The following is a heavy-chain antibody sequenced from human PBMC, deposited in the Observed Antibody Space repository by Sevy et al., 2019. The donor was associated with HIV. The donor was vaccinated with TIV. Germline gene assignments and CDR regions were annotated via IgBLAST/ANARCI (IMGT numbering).Heavy chain of an antibody. J-gene: IGHJ4*02. CDR3: ARGSEGGAGIDY. CDR2: INHSGST. D-gene: IGHD6-13*01. CDR1: GGSFSGYY. Sequence: SENLSLTCAVYGGSFSGYYWSWIRQPPGKGLEWIGEINHSGSTNYNPSLKSRVTISVDTSKNQFSLKLSSVTAADTAVYYCARGSEGGAGIDYWGQGTLVIVSS. V-gene: IGHV4-34*01.